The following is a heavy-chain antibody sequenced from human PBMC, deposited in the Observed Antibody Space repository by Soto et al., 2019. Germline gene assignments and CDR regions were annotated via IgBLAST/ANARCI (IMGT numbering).Heavy chain of an antibody. J-gene: IGHJ6*02. Sequence: QVQLQESGPGLVKPSETLSLTCTVSGGSISSYYWSWIRQPPGKGLEWIGYIYNSGSTNYNPSLKSRVTISVDTSKTHFSLKVSSVTAADTAVYYCARQMLLGGMDVWGQGTTVTVSS. D-gene: IGHD2-21*01. V-gene: IGHV4-59*08. CDR1: GGSISSYY. CDR3: ARQMLLGGMDV. CDR2: IYNSGST.